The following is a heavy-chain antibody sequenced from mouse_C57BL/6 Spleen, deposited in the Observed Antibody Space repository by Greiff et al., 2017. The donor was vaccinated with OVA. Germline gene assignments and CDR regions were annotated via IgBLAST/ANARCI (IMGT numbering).Heavy chain of an antibody. CDR2: IDPNSGGT. D-gene: IGHD2-4*01. Sequence: QVQLQQPGAELVKPGASVKLSCKASGYTFTSYWMHWVKQRPGRGLEWIGRIDPNSGGTKYNEKFKSKATLTVDKPSSTAYMQRSSLTSEDSAVYDCARWGDYDGGHYYAMDYWGQGTSGTVSS. J-gene: IGHJ4*01. V-gene: IGHV1-72*01. CDR3: ARWGDYDGGHYYAMDY. CDR1: GYTFTSYW.